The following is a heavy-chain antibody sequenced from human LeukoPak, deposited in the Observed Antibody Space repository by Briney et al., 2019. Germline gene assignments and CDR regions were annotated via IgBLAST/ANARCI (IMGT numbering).Heavy chain of an antibody. D-gene: IGHD2-15*01. CDR3: ARHRGLGYCSGGSCYDYYTMDV. CDR1: GFTFSSYS. CDR2: IISGTSYI. Sequence: PGGSLRLSCAASGFTFSSYSMNWVRQAPGKGLEWVSSIISGTSYIYYADSVKGRFTISRDNAKNSLYLQMNSLRAKDTAVYYCARHRGLGYCSGGSCYDYYTMDVWGQGTTVTVSS. V-gene: IGHV3-21*01. J-gene: IGHJ6*02.